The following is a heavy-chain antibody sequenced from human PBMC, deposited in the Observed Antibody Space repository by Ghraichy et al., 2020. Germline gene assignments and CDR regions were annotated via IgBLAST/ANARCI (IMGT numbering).Heavy chain of an antibody. CDR1: GLTFSNYA. V-gene: IGHV3-23*01. D-gene: IGHD3-16*01. CDR3: AKCDVGGRPYYFAY. J-gene: IGHJ4*02. CDR2: ISGSGGST. Sequence: GGSLRLSCAASGLTFSNYAISWVRQAPGKGLEWVSAISGSGGSTYYADSVKGRFTISRDNSKNTLYLQMNSLRAEDTAVYYCAKCDVGGRPYYFAYWGQGTLVTVSS.